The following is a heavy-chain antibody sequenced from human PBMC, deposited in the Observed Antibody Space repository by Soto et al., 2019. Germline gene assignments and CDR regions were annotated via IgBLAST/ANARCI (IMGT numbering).Heavy chain of an antibody. D-gene: IGHD3-22*01. Sequence: SETLSLTCTVSGGSISSYYWSWIRQPPGKGLEWIGYIYYSGSTNYNPSLKSRVTISVDTSKNQFSLKLSSVTAADAAVYYCARATTLRPAYYYDSSGSHRHWYYGMDVWGQGTTVTFSS. CDR1: GGSISSYY. CDR3: ARATTLRPAYYYDSSGSHRHWYYGMDV. J-gene: IGHJ6*02. V-gene: IGHV4-59*01. CDR2: IYYSGST.